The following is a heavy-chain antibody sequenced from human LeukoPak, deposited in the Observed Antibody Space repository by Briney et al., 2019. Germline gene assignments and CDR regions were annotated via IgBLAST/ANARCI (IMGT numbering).Heavy chain of an antibody. CDR1: GGSISSSSYY. D-gene: IGHD2-15*01. CDR3: AREVVVVTPIPRSGQFDP. J-gene: IGHJ5*02. V-gene: IGHV4-39*07. CDR2: IYYSGST. Sequence: KPSETLSLTCTVSGGSISSSSYYWGWIRQPPGKGLEWIGSIYYSGSTYHNPSLKSRVTISVDTSKNQFSLKLSSVTAADTAFYYCAREVVVVTPIPRSGQFDPWGQGTLVTVSS.